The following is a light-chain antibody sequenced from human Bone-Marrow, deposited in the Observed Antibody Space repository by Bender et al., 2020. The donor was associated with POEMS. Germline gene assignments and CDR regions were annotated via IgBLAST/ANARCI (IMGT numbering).Light chain of an antibody. CDR2: EGT. J-gene: IGLJ3*02. CDR1: SSDIGAYNF. V-gene: IGLV2-8*01. CDR3: SSYSTSNGLV. Sequence: QSALTQPPSASGSPGQSVTISCTGTSSDIGAYNFVSWYQQYPGKAPRLMIHEGTKRPSGVSNRFSASKSGNSASLTISGLLAEDEADYYCSSYSTSNGLVFGGGTKLTVL.